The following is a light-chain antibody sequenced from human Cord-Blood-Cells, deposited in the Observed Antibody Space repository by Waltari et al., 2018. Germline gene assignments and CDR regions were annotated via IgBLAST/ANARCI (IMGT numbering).Light chain of an antibody. CDR1: PSLLHSNGYNY. CDR3: MQALQTPPWT. CDR2: LGS. V-gene: IGKV2-28*01. Sequence: IVMTQSPLPLPVTPGEPASISCRSSPSLLHSNGYNYLDWYLQKPGQSPQLLIYLGSNRASGVPDRFSGSGSGTDFTLKISRVEAEDVGVYYCMQALQTPPWTFGQGTKVEIK. J-gene: IGKJ1*01.